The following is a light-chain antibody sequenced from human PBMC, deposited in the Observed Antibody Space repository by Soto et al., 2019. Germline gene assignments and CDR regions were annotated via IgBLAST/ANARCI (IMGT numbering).Light chain of an antibody. Sequence: DLQMTQSPSTLSASVGDRVTITCRASQNIYIWLAWYQKKPGKVPNLLIYKASTLQSGVPSRFSGNGSGTEFTLTITSLQPDDSATYYCQQYNGLPTWTFGQGTKVDIK. CDR3: QQYNGLPTWT. CDR1: QNIYIW. V-gene: IGKV1-5*03. CDR2: KAS. J-gene: IGKJ1*01.